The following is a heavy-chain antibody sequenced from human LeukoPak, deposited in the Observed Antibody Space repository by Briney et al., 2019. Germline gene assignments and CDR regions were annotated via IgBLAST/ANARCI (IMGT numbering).Heavy chain of an antibody. CDR3: AKGGRYYARPFDY. V-gene: IGHV3-23*01. CDR1: RFTFSNYV. D-gene: IGHD3-22*01. Sequence: GGSLTLSCAASRFTFSNYVMTWVRQAPGKGLEWLSAISGSGGSAYYADSGRGRFTISRDNAKNTMYLQMNSLRAEDTAVYYCAKGGRYYARPFDYWGQGTLVTVSS. CDR2: ISGSGGSA. J-gene: IGHJ4*02.